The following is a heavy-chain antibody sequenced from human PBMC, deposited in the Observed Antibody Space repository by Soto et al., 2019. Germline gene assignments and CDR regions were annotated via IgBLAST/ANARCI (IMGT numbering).Heavy chain of an antibody. D-gene: IGHD2-8*02. V-gene: IGHV2-5*02. CDR2: IYWDDDK. CDR3: AHRPYYCTGPSCFDP. CDR1: GFSLSNARMG. J-gene: IGHJ5*02. Sequence: SGPTLVNPTETLTLTCTVSGFSLSNARMGVSWIRQPPGKALEWLALIYWDDDKRYSPSLKSRLTITKDTSKNQVVLTMTNMDPVDTATYYCAHRPYYCTGPSCFDPWGQGTLVTVSS.